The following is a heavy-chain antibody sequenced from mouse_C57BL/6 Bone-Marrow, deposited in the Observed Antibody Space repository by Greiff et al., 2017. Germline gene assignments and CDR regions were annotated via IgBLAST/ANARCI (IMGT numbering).Heavy chain of an antibody. CDR2: IDPEIGDT. Sequence: VQLQQSGAELVRPGASVKLSCTASGFNIKDDYIHWVKQMPEQGLEWIGWIDPEIGDTEYASKFQGKATITSDTSSNTAYLQLSSLTSEYTAVYYFSSFDGNYFDFWGQGTPLTVAS. V-gene: IGHV14-4*01. CDR1: GFNIKDDY. J-gene: IGHJ2*01. D-gene: IGHD2-3*01. CDR3: SSFDGNYFDF.